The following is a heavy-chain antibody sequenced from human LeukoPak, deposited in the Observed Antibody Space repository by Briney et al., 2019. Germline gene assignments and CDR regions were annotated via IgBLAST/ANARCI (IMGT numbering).Heavy chain of an antibody. V-gene: IGHV3-21*01. CDR2: ISSSSSYI. D-gene: IGHD2-21*02. Sequence: PGGSLRLSCAASGFTFSSYSMNWVRQAPGKGLEWVSSISSSSSYIYYADSVKGRFTISRDNAKNSLYLQMNCLRAEDTAVYYCARVTGSEPGSYWGQGTLVTVSS. CDR3: ARVTGSEPGSY. CDR1: GFTFSSYS. J-gene: IGHJ4*02.